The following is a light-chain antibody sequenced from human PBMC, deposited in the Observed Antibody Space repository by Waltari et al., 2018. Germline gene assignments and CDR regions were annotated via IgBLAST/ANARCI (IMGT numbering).Light chain of an antibody. Sequence: QSVLTKPPSVSGAPGQTVNIPCTGSGANLGAGYDVHWYQRLPRAAPKLLIYGSTSRPLGVPARFFGSTSGTSASLAITGLQAEDEADYYCQSYDTSLSVVFGGGTKLTVL. CDR1: GANLGAGYD. V-gene: IGLV1-40*01. CDR3: QSYDTSLSVV. CDR2: GST. J-gene: IGLJ3*02.